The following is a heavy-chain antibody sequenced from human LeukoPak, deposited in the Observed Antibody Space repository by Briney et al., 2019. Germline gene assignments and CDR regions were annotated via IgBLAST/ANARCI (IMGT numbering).Heavy chain of an antibody. V-gene: IGHV3-48*03. CDR1: GFTFSSYE. CDR2: ISSSSTII. Sequence: PGGSLRLSCAASGFTFSSYELYWVRQAPGKGLEWISYISSSSTIIKYADSVRGRFTISRDDARESLYLQMSSLRADDTAIYYCGASRQYVGAIDIWGQGTLVTVSS. CDR3: GASRQYVGAIDI. D-gene: IGHD3-16*01. J-gene: IGHJ3*02.